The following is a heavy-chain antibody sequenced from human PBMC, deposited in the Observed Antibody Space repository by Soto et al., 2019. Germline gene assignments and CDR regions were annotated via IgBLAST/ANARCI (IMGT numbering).Heavy chain of an antibody. V-gene: IGHV3-9*01. D-gene: IGHD3-3*01. Sequence: LRLSCVGTGLNFDDFAMHWVRQAPGKGLEWVSGITWNSRVLAYADSVKGRFTISRDNARNSLYLQMDSLRDEDTALYYCAKGRYDFWSPYYFDSWGQGTLVTVS. CDR3: AKGRYDFWSPYYFDS. CDR2: ITWNSRVL. J-gene: IGHJ4*02. CDR1: GLNFDDFA.